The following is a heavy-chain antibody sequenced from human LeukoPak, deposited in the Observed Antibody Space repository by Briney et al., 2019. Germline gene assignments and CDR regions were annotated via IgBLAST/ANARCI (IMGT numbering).Heavy chain of an antibody. D-gene: IGHD5-12*01. V-gene: IGHV4-59*08. J-gene: IGHJ4*02. CDR1: GGTIHNYY. Sequence: SETLSLTCTVSGGTIHNYYWNWLRQPPGKGLQWIGYISHTGHNINNPSLKSRVTISVDTSKNQFSLKLSSVTAADTAVYYCARSGRNDPYDPIENDSWGQGTLVTVSS. CDR3: ARSGRNDPYDPIENDS. CDR2: ISHTGHN.